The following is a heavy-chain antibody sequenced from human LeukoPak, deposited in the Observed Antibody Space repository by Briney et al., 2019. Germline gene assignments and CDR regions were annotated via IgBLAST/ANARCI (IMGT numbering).Heavy chain of an antibody. J-gene: IGHJ4*02. Sequence: GGSLRLSCAVSGITLSNYDMSWVRQAPGKGLEWVAGISDSGGRTNYADSVKGRFTISRDNPKNTLYLQMNSLRAEDTAVYFCAKRGVVIRVILVGFHKEAYYFDSWGQGALVTVSS. CDR1: GITLSNYD. CDR3: AKRGVVIRVILVGFHKEAYYFDS. V-gene: IGHV3-23*01. CDR2: ISDSGGRT. D-gene: IGHD3-22*01.